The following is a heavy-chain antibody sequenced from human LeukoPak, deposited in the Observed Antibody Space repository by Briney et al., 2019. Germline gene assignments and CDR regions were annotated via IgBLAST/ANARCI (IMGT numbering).Heavy chain of an antibody. CDR3: ARAGHLRFLGDFDY. CDR1: GGSFSGYY. Sequence: PSETLSLTCAVYGGSFSGYYWSWIRQPPGKGLEWIGEINHSGSTNYNPSLKSRVTISVDTSKNQFSLKLSSVTAADTAVYYCARAGHLRFLGDFDYWGQGTLVTVSS. J-gene: IGHJ4*02. CDR2: INHSGST. D-gene: IGHD3-3*01. V-gene: IGHV4-34*01.